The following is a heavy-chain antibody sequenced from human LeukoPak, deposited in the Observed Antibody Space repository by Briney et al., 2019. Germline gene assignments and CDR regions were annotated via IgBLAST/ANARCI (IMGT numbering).Heavy chain of an antibody. D-gene: IGHD6-13*01. CDR1: GYTFTGYY. Sequence: GASVKVSCKASGYTFTGYYMHWVRQAPGQGLEWMGWINPNSGGTNYAQKFQGWVTMTRDTSISTAYMELSRLRSDDTAVYYCARDMAAARKLFTFGRSVDAFDIWGQGTMVTVSS. J-gene: IGHJ3*02. CDR2: INPNSGGT. CDR3: ARDMAAARKLFTFGRSVDAFDI. V-gene: IGHV1-2*04.